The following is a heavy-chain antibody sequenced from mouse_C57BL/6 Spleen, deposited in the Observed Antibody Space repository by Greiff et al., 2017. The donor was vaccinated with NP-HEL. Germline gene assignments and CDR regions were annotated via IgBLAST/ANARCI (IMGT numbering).Heavy chain of an antibody. J-gene: IGHJ2*01. Sequence: DVQLVESGGGLVKPGGSLKLSCAASGFTFSSYAMSWVRQTPDKRLEWVATISDGGSYTYYPDNVKCRFTISRDNAKNNLYLQMSHLKSEDTAMYYCAREPYWEDYWGQGTTLTVSS. CDR2: ISDGGSYT. CDR3: AREPYWEDY. V-gene: IGHV5-4*01. D-gene: IGHD4-1*01. CDR1: GFTFSSYA.